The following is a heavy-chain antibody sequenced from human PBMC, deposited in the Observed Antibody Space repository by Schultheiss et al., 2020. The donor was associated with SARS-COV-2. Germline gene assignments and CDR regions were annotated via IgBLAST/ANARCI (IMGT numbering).Heavy chain of an antibody. Sequence: GGSLRLSCAVSGFTFSAYRMHWVRQAPGKGLVWVSRINADGTSTDYADSVKGRFTISRDNAKNTLYLQMNSLRADDTAVYYCARSYGAWYFDLWGRGTLVTVSS. D-gene: IGHD3-10*01. V-gene: IGHV3-74*01. J-gene: IGHJ2*01. CDR3: ARSYGAWYFDL. CDR1: GFTFSAYR. CDR2: INADGTST.